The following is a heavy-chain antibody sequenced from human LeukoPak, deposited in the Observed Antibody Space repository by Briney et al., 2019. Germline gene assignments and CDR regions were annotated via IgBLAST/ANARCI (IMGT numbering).Heavy chain of an antibody. Sequence: GGSLRLSCAASGFTFSSYGMHWVRQARGKGLEWVAVIWYDGSNKYYAESVKGRFTISRDNSKNTLYLQMNSLRAEDTAVYYCASSTITATLDYWGQGTLVTVSS. CDR2: IWYDGSNK. CDR1: GFTFSSYG. CDR3: ASSTITATLDY. V-gene: IGHV3-33*08. J-gene: IGHJ4*02. D-gene: IGHD5-24*01.